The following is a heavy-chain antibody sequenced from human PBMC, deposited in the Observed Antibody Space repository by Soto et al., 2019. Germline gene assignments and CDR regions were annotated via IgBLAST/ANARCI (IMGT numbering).Heavy chain of an antibody. CDR3: AMSTSSSWYAHKGIYFDS. Sequence: PSETLSLTCSVSGGSFTSDNYYWGWIRQPPGEGLEWIGYIYSSGSTNYNPSLESRVTISVDTSKKQVSLKLSSVTAADTAVYYRAMSTSSSWYAHKGIYFDSWGQGTLVTVSS. CDR2: IYSSGST. D-gene: IGHD6-13*01. J-gene: IGHJ4*02. CDR1: GGSFTSDNYY. V-gene: IGHV4-61*01.